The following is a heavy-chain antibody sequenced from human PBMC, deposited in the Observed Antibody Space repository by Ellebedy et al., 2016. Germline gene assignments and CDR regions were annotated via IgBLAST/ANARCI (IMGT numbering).Heavy chain of an antibody. CDR2: FDPEDGET. Sequence: ASVKVSCKVSGYTLTELSMHWVRQAPGKGLEWMGGFDPEDGETIYAQKFQGRVTMTEDTSTDTAYMELSSLRSEDTAVYYCATGRKFGLLGSTRWGYWGQGTLVTVSS. CDR1: GYTLTELS. J-gene: IGHJ4*02. D-gene: IGHD3-10*02. V-gene: IGHV1-24*01. CDR3: ATGRKFGLLGSTRWGY.